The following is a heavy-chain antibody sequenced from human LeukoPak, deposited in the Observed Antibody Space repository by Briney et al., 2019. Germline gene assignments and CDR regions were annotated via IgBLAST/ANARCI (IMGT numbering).Heavy chain of an antibody. V-gene: IGHV4-61*02. CDR2: IYTSGST. D-gene: IGHD3-22*01. CDR1: GGSIGSGSYY. J-gene: IGHJ5*02. Sequence: SQTLSLTCTVSGGSIGSGSYYWSWIRQPAGKGLEWIGRIYTSGSTNYNPSLKSRVTISVDTSKNQFSLKLSSVTAADTAVYYCARETYYYDSSGYHWGQGTLVTVSS. CDR3: ARETYYYDSSGYH.